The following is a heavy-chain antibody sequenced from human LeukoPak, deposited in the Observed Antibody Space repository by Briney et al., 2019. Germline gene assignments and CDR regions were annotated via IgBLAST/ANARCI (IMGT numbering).Heavy chain of an antibody. CDR3: AKWGDYDVLTGYYVSDY. CDR2: ITGSGGNT. D-gene: IGHD3-9*01. V-gene: IGHV3-23*01. CDR1: GFTFSNYA. Sequence: GGSLRLSCAASGFTFSNYAMSWVRQAPGNWLEWVSAITGSGGNTYYADSVKGRFTISRDNSKNTVFLQMNSLRAEDTAVYYCAKWGDYDVLTGYYVSDYWGQGTLVTVSS. J-gene: IGHJ4*02.